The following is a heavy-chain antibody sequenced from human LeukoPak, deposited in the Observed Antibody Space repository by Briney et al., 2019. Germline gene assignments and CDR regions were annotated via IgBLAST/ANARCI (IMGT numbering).Heavy chain of an antibody. CDR3: ARDVSWIAAAGNVPIGY. J-gene: IGHJ4*02. CDR2: ISAYNGNT. CDR1: GYTFTNYG. D-gene: IGHD6-13*01. Sequence: ASVKVSCKTSGYTFTNYGINWVRQVPGQGLEWMGWISAYNGNTNYAQKLQGRVTMTTDTSTSTAYMELRSLRSDDTAVYYCARDVSWIAAAGNVPIGYWGQGTLVTVSS. V-gene: IGHV1-18*01.